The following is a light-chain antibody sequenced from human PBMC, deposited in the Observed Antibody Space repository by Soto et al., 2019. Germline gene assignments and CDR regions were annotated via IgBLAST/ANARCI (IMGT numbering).Light chain of an antibody. CDR2: LEGSGSY. V-gene: IGLV4-60*02. Sequence: QSVLTQSSSASASLGSSVKLTCTLSSGHSSYIIAWHQQQPGKAPRYLMKLEGSGSYNKGSGVPDRFSGSSSGADRYLTISNLLFEDEADYYCETWDGNTRVFGGGTKLTVL. CDR3: ETWDGNTRV. J-gene: IGLJ3*02. CDR1: SGHSSYI.